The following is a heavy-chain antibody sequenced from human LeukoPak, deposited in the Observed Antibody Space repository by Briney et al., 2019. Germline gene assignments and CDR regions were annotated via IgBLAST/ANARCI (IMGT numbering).Heavy chain of an antibody. J-gene: IGHJ3*02. CDR1: GGTFSSYA. CDR3: ARGANTAIQDDAFDI. Sequence: SVKVSCKASGGTFSSYAISWVRQAPGQGLEWMGGIIPIFGTANYAQKFQGRVTITADESTSTAYMELSSLRSEDTAVYYCARGANTAIQDDAFDIRGQGTMVTVSS. D-gene: IGHD5-18*01. V-gene: IGHV1-69*13. CDR2: IIPIFGTA.